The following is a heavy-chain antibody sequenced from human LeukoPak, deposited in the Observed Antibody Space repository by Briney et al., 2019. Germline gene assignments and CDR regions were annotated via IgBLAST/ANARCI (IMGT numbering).Heavy chain of an antibody. CDR1: GGSFSTYY. V-gene: IGHV4-59*01. CDR3: ATLTTSNFDY. J-gene: IGHJ4*02. Sequence: SETLSLTCTVTGGSFSTYYWSWIRQPPGKGLEWIGHFYYSGSTTYNPSLKSRVTISVDTSKNQFSLKLSSVTAADTAVYYCATLTTSNFDYWGQGTLVTVSS. CDR2: FYYSGST. D-gene: IGHD4/OR15-4a*01.